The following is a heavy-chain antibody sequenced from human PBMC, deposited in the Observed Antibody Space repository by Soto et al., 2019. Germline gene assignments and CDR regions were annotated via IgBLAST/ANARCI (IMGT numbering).Heavy chain of an antibody. CDR1: GGSIYTGGFY. J-gene: IGHJ4*02. CDR2: IYYPGST. Sequence: SSETLSLTCTVSGGSIYTGGFYRSWIRQLPGKGLEWLGYIYYPGSTQYTPSLKSRLSISTDTSDNQFSLRLNSVTAADTAVYYCATSLVTSRARVDYWGQGTPVTVSS. CDR3: ATSLVTSRARVDY. D-gene: IGHD1-26*01. V-gene: IGHV4-31*03.